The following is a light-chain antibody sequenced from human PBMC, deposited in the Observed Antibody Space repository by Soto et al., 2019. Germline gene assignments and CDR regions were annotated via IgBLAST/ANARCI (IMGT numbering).Light chain of an antibody. V-gene: IGLV2-8*01. CDR2: DVD. CDR1: TSDVGGYNY. CDR3: SSYVGSNFHVL. Sequence: QSVLTQPPSASGSPGQSVTISCTGTTSDVGGYNYVSWYQQHPGKAPKLLVYDVDKRPSGVPDRFSGSKSGNTASLTVSGLQAEDEADYYCSSYVGSNFHVLFGGGTKLTFL. J-gene: IGLJ2*01.